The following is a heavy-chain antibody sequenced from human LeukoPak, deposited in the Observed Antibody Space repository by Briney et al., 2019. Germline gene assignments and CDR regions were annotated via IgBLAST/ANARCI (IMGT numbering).Heavy chain of an antibody. Sequence: PPETLSLTCAVYGGSFSGYYWSWIRQPPGKGLEWIGEINHSGSTNYNPSLKSRVTISVDTSKNQFSLKLSSVTAADTAVYYCARGSTVRYFDWLLSPRFDYWGQGTLVTVSS. V-gene: IGHV4-34*01. J-gene: IGHJ4*02. D-gene: IGHD3-9*01. CDR2: INHSGST. CDR1: GGSFSGYY. CDR3: ARGSTVRYFDWLLSPRFDY.